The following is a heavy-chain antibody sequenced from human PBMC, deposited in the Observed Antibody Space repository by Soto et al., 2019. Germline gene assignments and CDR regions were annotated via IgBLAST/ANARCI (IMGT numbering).Heavy chain of an antibody. CDR2: IITIFGAA. J-gene: IGHJ4*02. CDR3: ARAYDSSGYSLDY. V-gene: IGHV1-69*13. D-gene: IGHD3-22*01. CDR1: GGTFSSYA. Sequence: SVKVSCKASGGTFSSYAISWVRQAPGQGLEWMGGIITIFGAANYAQKFQGRVTITADESTSTAYMELSSLRSEDTAVYYCARAYDSSGYSLDYWGQGTLVTVSS.